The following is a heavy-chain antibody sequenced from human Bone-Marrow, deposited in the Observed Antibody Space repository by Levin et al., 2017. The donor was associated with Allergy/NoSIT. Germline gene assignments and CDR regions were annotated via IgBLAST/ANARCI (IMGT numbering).Heavy chain of an antibody. V-gene: IGHV3-33*01. Sequence: GGSLRLSCAASGFTFSSYGMHWVRQAPGKGLEWVAIIWYDGSNKYYADSVKGRFTISRDNSKNTLYLQMNSLRAEDTAVYFCAREGGGMDVWGQGTTVTVSS. J-gene: IGHJ6*02. D-gene: IGHD1-26*01. CDR3: AREGGGMDV. CDR2: IWYDGSNK. CDR1: GFTFSSYG.